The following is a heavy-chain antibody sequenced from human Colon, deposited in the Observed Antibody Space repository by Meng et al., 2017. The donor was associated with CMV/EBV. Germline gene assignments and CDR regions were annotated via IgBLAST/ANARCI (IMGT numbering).Heavy chain of an antibody. CDR2: INPNSGGT. D-gene: IGHD3-10*01. CDR3: ASWMVRGVINVRRGFDP. J-gene: IGHJ5*02. V-gene: IGHV1-2*02. Sequence: GYTFTGYYMHWVRQAPGQGLEWMGWINPNSGGTNYEQKFQGRVTMTRDTSISTAYMELSRLRSDDTAVYYCASWMVRGVINVRRGFDPWGQGTLVTVSS. CDR1: GYTFTGYY.